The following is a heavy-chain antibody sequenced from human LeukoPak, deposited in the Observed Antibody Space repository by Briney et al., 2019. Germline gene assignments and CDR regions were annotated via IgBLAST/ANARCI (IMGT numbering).Heavy chain of an antibody. CDR2: VKNRGDGRTT. CDR3: TTEYFGGFEY. D-gene: IGHD3-16*01. Sequence: GGSLRLSCAASGFTFSSYSMNWVRQAPGKGLEWVGRVKNRGDGRTTDYAAPVKGRFIISRDDSKKTVYLQMDSLKTEDTAVYFCTTEYFGGFEYWGQGTLVTVSS. V-gene: IGHV3-15*07. CDR1: GFTFSSYS. J-gene: IGHJ4*02.